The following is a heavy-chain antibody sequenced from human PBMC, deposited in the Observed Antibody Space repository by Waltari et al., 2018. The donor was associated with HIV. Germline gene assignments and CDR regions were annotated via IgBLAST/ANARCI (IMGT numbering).Heavy chain of an antibody. Sequence: QVTLVQSGAEVKKPGSSVKDSCKASGGTFSIAIRCVRQAPGQGLEWMGLIIPMYGTPTYAQKFQGRVTITADENTRTAYMELRGLRSEDTAVYYCARLGGESGDHKNYYYYGMDVWGQGATVTVS. J-gene: IGHJ6*02. CDR1: GGTFSIA. CDR3: ARLGGESGDHKNYYYYGMDV. CDR2: IIPMYGTP. D-gene: IGHD2-21*02. V-gene: IGHV1-69*01.